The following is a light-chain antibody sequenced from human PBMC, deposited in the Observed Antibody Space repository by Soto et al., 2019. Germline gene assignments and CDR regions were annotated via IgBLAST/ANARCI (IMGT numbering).Light chain of an antibody. CDR3: QSYDSTLSGHVV. V-gene: IGLV1-40*01. CDR2: GDT. J-gene: IGLJ2*01. Sequence: QSVLTQTPSVSGAPGKRVTISGPGSSSNIGAGYDVHWYQQLPGTAPKLLIYGDTNRPSGVPDRFSGSKSGSSASLAIAGLQAEDEGDYYCQSYDSTLSGHVVFGGGTKLTVL. CDR1: SSNIGAGYD.